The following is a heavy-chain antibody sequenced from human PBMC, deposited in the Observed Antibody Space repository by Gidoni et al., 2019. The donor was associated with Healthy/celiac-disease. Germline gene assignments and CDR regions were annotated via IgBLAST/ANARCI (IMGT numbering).Heavy chain of an antibody. V-gene: IGHV4-34*01. Sequence: QVQLQQWGAGLLKPSETLSLPCAVYGGSFSGYYWSWIRQPPGKGLEWIGEINHSGSTNYNPSLKSRVTISVDTSKNQFSLKLSSVTAADTAVYYCARGQRELKAYFDYWGQGTLVTVSS. J-gene: IGHJ4*02. D-gene: IGHD1-26*01. CDR3: ARGQRELKAYFDY. CDR1: GGSFSGYY. CDR2: INHSGST.